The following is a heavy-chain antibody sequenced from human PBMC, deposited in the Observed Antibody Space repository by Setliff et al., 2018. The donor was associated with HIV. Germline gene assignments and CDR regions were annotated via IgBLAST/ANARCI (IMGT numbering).Heavy chain of an antibody. Sequence: SETLSLTCTVSGDSVSSRSYYWSWIRQPPGKGLEWIGYIYYSGSTNYNPSLKSRVTMSVDTSKNQVSLRLISVTAADTALYYCAQLGMVDDFDYWGQGTLVTVSS. D-gene: IGHD1-1*01. CDR3: AQLGMVDDFDY. V-gene: IGHV4-61*01. CDR1: GDSVSSRSYY. J-gene: IGHJ4*02. CDR2: IYYSGST.